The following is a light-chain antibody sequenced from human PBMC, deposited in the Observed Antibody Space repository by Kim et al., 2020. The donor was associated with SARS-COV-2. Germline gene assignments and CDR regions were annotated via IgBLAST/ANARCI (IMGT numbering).Light chain of an antibody. CDR3: QQYNNWPPYT. V-gene: IGKV3-15*01. Sequence: EIVMTQSPATLSVSPGERATLSCRANQSVSSNLAWYQQKPGQAPRLLIYGASTRATGIPARFSGSGSGTEFTLTISSLQSEDFADYYCQQYNNWPPYTFGQGTKVEIK. CDR1: QSVSSN. CDR2: GAS. J-gene: IGKJ2*01.